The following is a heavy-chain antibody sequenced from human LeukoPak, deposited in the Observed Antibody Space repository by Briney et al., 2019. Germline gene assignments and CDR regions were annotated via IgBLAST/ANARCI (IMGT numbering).Heavy chain of an antibody. D-gene: IGHD1-26*01. Sequence: PSETLSLTCTVSGGSISSSTYYWGWIRQPPGKGLEWIGSIYYSGSTYYNPSLQSRVTISVDTSKNQFSLKLSSVTAADTAVYYCARDQATIILGYFDYWGQGTLVTVSS. CDR3: ARDQATIILGYFDY. CDR2: IYYSGST. V-gene: IGHV4-39*07. J-gene: IGHJ4*02. CDR1: GGSISSSTYY.